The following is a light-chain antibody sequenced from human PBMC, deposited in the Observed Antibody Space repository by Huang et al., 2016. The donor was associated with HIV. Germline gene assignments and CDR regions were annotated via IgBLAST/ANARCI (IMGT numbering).Light chain of an antibody. Sequence: DIQMTQSPSSLSASVGDRVTITCRASQSIRSYLNWYQQKPGKAPKLLIYAAASLQSGVPSRFSGSGSGTDFALTISSLQPEDFATYYCQQSYSTPDMYTFGQGTKLEIK. CDR2: AAA. V-gene: IGKV1-39*01. CDR3: QQSYSTPDMYT. CDR1: QSIRSY. J-gene: IGKJ2*01.